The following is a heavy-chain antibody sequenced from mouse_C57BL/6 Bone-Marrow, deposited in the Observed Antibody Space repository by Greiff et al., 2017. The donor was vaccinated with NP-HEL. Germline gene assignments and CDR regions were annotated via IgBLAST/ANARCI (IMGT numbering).Heavy chain of an antibody. CDR1: GYTFTDYN. D-gene: IGHD2-3*01. V-gene: IGHV1-22*01. J-gene: IGHJ4*01. CDR2: INPNNGGT. Sequence: VQLQQSGPELVKPGASVKMSCKASGYTFTDYNMHWVKQSHGKSLEWIGYINPNNGGTSYNQKFKGKATLTVNKSSSTAYMELRSLTSEDSAVYYGAREGWLLRYYYAMDDWGKGTSVTVSS. CDR3: AREGWLLRYYYAMDD.